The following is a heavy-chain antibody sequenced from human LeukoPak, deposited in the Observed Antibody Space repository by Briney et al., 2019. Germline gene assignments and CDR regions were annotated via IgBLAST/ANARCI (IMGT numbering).Heavy chain of an antibody. CDR2: INHSGST. CDR3: ARAMVRGVIIG. D-gene: IGHD3-10*01. CDR1: GGSFSGYY. Sequence: SEPLSLTCAVYGGSFSGYYWSWIRQPPGKGLEWTGEINHSGSTNYNPSLKSRVTISVDTSKNQFSPKLSSVTAADTAVYYCARAMVRGVIIGWGQGTLVTVSS. V-gene: IGHV4-34*01. J-gene: IGHJ4*02.